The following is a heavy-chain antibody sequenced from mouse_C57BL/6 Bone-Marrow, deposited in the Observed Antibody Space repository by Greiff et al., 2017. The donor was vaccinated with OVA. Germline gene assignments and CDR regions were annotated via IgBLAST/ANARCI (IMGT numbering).Heavy chain of an antibody. J-gene: IGHJ3*01. CDR3: ARRDYDGAY. CDR1: GYAFTNYL. Sequence: LVESGAELVRPGTSVKVSCKASGYAFTNYLIEWVKQRPGQGLEWIGEIYPRSGNTYYNEKFKGKATLTADKSSSTAYMELRSLTSEDSAVYFCARRDYDGAYWGQGTLVTVSA. D-gene: IGHD2-4*01. V-gene: IGHV1-54*01. CDR2: IYPRSGNT.